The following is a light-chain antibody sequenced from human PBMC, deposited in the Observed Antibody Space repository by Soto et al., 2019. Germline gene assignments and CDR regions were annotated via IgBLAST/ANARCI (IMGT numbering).Light chain of an antibody. CDR3: QQSVSTPLT. CDR2: SAS. V-gene: IGKV1-39*01. Sequence: DIQMTQFPSSLSASVGDRVTITCRASQTISTYLNWYQQQSGKAPKLLIYSASTLQSGVPSRFSGSGSGTDFTLTISNRQPEDFATYHCQQSVSTPLTFGQGTKVEIK. J-gene: IGKJ1*01. CDR1: QTISTY.